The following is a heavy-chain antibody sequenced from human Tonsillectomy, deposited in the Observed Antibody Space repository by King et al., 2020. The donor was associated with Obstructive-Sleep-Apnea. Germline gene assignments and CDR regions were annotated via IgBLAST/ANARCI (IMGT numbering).Heavy chain of an antibody. V-gene: IGHV4-59*01. D-gene: IGHD3-22*01. CDR2: VSYSGST. CDR3: ARTFYCDTRGYSSERLDALDI. J-gene: IGHJ3*02. Sequence: VQLQESGPGLVKPSGTLSLTCTVFGGSINNYYWSWIRQPPGKGLDWIGYVSYSGSTNYNPSLKSRVTLSVDMSKNQFSLKLKSVTAADTAVYFCARTFYCDTRGYSSERLDALDIWGQGTVVTVS. CDR1: GGSINNYY.